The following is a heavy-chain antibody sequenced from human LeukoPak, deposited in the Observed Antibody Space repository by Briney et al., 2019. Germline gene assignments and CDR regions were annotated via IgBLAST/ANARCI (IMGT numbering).Heavy chain of an antibody. CDR1: GYTFTAYY. CDR2: INPSRGST. Sequence: ASVKVSCKPSGYTFTAYYIHWVRQAPGQGIEWMGIINPSRGSTNYAQRFQGRVTMTRDMSTSTVYMELSSLRSEDTAIYYCARGGHVRVYDNSAYYGHEWGQGTLVTVSS. V-gene: IGHV1-46*01. J-gene: IGHJ4*02. D-gene: IGHD3-22*01. CDR3: ARGGHVRVYDNSAYYGHE.